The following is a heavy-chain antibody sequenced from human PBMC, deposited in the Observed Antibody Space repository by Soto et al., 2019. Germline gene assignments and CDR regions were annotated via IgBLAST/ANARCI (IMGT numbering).Heavy chain of an antibody. D-gene: IGHD3-3*01. CDR2: LIPIFDTT. CDR3: ARARAERARSYDFWGGSFDA. V-gene: IGHV1-69*01. Sequence: QVQLVQSGAEVKSPGSSVKVSCKASGGTFSSFAISWVRQAPGQGLEWMGGLIPIFDTTNHAQKFQGSVTIIADESTSTAYMELSSLRFEDTAVYYCARARAERARSYDFWGGSFDACGQGTLVSGAS. CDR1: GGTFSSFA. J-gene: IGHJ4*02.